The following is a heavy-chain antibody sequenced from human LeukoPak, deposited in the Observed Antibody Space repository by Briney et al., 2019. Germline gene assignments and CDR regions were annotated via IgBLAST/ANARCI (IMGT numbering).Heavy chain of an antibody. Sequence: GSLRLSCAASGFTFSNYCMHWVRQGPGKGLVWVSRINSDGTSTTYAESEKGRFTISRDNAKNTLYLQIDSLRAEDTAMYYCARASGTDDGFVQVVYWGQGTLVTVSS. V-gene: IGHV3-74*01. CDR2: INSDGTST. CDR1: GFTFSNYC. CDR3: ARASGTDDGFVQVVY. J-gene: IGHJ4*02. D-gene: IGHD3-10*01.